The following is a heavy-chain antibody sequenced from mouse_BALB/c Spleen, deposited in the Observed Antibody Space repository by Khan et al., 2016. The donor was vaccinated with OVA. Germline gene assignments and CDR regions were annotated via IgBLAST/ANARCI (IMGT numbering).Heavy chain of an antibody. CDR1: GFSLTNYG. V-gene: IGHV2-2*01. CDR2: IWSGGNT. J-gene: IGHJ4*01. Sequence: QVQLQQSGPGLVQPSQSLSITCTVSGFSLTNYGVHWIRQSPGRGLEWLGLIWSGGNTDYNAAFISRLTISKDNTKSQIFFKMNSLQADDTAIYYCARKRGVHYNMDFWGQGISVTVSS. CDR3: ARKRGVHYNMDF.